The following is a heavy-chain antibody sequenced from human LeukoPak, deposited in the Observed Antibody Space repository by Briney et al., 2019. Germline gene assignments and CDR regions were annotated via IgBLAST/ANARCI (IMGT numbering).Heavy chain of an antibody. D-gene: IGHD2-21*02. CDR1: GGSISSYY. CDR2: IYYSGST. CDR3: ARAGNAYCGGDCYSRYYFDY. V-gene: IGHV4-59*01. J-gene: IGHJ4*02. Sequence: SETLSLTCTVSGGSISSYYWSWIRQPPGKGLEWIGYIYYSGSTNYNPSLKSRVTISVDTSKNQFSLRLSSVTAAGTAVYYCARAGNAYCGGDCYSRYYFDYWGQGTLVTVSS.